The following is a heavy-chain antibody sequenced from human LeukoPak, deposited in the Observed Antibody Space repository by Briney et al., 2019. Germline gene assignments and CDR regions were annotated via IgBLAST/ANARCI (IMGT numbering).Heavy chain of an antibody. J-gene: IGHJ4*02. D-gene: IGHD3-9*01. CDR3: ARDPSYYDILTGYYTPSYYFDY. CDR1: GFTFSSCW. Sequence: GGSLRLSCAASGFTFSSCWMSWVRQAPGKGPEWVANIKQDGSEKYYVDPVKGRFTISRDNAKNSLYLQMNSLRAEDTAVYYCARDPSYYDILTGYYTPSYYFDYWGQGTLVTVSS. V-gene: IGHV3-7*03. CDR2: IKQDGSEK.